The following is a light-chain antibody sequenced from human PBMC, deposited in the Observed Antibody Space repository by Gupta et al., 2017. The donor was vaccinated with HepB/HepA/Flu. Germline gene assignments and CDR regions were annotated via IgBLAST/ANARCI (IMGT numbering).Light chain of an antibody. CDR2: DVS. CDR3: SSYTSTNTVI. CDR1: SSVVGAYNF. J-gene: IGLJ2*01. V-gene: IGLV2-14*03. Sequence: QSALSHPASVSGSPGLENPLPYTGTSSVVGAYNFVFWYQQPPGKAPKVMIFDVSSGPTGVSNRFSGSKSDNTASLTISGLQTEDEAQYYCSSYTSTNTVIFGGGTKVTVL.